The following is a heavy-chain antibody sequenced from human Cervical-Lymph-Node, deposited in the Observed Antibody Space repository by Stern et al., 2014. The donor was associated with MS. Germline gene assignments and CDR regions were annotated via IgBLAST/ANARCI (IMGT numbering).Heavy chain of an antibody. D-gene: IGHD4-17*01. CDR1: GGTFSSYN. CDR3: ARDGDYVAALDI. V-gene: IGHV1-69*09. Sequence: QVQLVQSGAEAKKPGSSVKVSCKASGGTFSSYNISWVRQAPGHGLEWSGRIIPILGIANYAQKFQGRVTITADKSTSTAYMELSSLRSEDTAVYYCARDGDYVAALDIWGQGTMVPVSS. CDR2: IIPILGIA. J-gene: IGHJ3*02.